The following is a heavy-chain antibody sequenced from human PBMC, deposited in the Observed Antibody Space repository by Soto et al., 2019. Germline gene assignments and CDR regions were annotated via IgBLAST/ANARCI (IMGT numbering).Heavy chain of an antibody. D-gene: IGHD3-3*01. Sequence: LSLTCTACGGSISNYFCNWIRQPAGKGLEWIGRIDNSGSTNYNPSLKSRITMSADTSRNQFSLKLNSVTAADTAVYYCARGGQDFWSGPFDYWGQGALVTVSS. V-gene: IGHV4-4*07. CDR1: GGSISNYF. CDR3: ARGGQDFWSGPFDY. CDR2: IDNSGST. J-gene: IGHJ4*02.